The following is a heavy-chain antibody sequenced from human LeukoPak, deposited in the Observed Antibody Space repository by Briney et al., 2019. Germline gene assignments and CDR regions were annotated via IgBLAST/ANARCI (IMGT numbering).Heavy chain of an antibody. CDR3: GRGPYGVNIDY. Sequence: GGSLRLSCAASGFIFSSYAMSWVRQAPGKGLERVSGISGSADITDYADSVKGRFTISRDNAKNTVFLEMNSLRAEDTAVYYCGRGPYGVNIDYWGQGTLVTVSS. CDR1: GFIFSSYA. CDR2: ISGSADIT. J-gene: IGHJ4*02. V-gene: IGHV3-23*01. D-gene: IGHD4-23*01.